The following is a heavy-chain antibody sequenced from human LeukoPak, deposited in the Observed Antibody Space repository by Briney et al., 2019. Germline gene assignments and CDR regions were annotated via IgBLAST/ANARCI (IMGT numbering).Heavy chain of an antibody. J-gene: IGHJ4*02. Sequence: GGSLRLSCAASGFTFSSYAMHWVRQAPGKGLEWVAVISYDGSNKYYADSVKGRFTISRDNSKNTLYLQMNSLRAEDTAVYYCARDLGYSYPLFDYWGQGTLVTVSS. V-gene: IGHV3-30-3*01. CDR1: GFTFSSYA. D-gene: IGHD5-18*01. CDR2: ISYDGSNK. CDR3: ARDLGYSYPLFDY.